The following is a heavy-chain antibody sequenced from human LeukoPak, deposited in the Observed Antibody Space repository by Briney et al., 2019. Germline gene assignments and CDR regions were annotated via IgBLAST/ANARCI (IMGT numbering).Heavy chain of an antibody. V-gene: IGHV3-23*01. J-gene: IGHJ4*02. CDR3: AKYRGMTGTSELDY. D-gene: IGHD1-7*01. Sequence: GGSLRLPCVVSGFSFSNYDMTWVRQALGKGLEWVSFITSSGDVTFYSDSVKGRFTISRDNSQNTLYLQMNSLRAEDTAIYFCAKYRGMTGTSELDYWGQGTLVTVSS. CDR1: GFSFSNYD. CDR2: ITSSGDVT.